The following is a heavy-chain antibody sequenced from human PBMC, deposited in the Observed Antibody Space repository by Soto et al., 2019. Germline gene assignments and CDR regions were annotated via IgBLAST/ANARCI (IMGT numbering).Heavy chain of an antibody. CDR2: ISGSGGST. V-gene: IGHV3-23*01. Sequence: EVQLLESGGGLVQPGGSPRLSCAASGFTFSSYAMSWVRQAPGKGLEWVSGISGSGGSTYYADSGKGRFTISRDNSKNTLDLQMNSLRAEDTAVYYCAKRMVWGALTPYGMDVWGQGTTVTVSS. J-gene: IGHJ6*02. CDR1: GFTFSSYA. D-gene: IGHD3-10*01. CDR3: AKRMVWGALTPYGMDV.